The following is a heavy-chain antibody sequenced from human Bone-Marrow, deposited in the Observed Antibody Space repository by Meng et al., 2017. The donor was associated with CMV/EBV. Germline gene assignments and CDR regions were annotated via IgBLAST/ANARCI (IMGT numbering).Heavy chain of an antibody. V-gene: IGHV3-7*01. D-gene: IGHD2-2*01. CDR3: ARDRRYCSSTSCYRRPLIEAFDI. Sequence: GESLKISCAASGFTFSSYWMSWVRQAPGKGLEWVANIKQDGSEKYYVDSVKGRFTISRDNAKNSLYLQMNSLRAEDTAVYYCARDRRYCSSTSCYRRPLIEAFDIWGRGTMVTVSS. CDR1: GFTFSSYW. J-gene: IGHJ3*02. CDR2: IKQDGSEK.